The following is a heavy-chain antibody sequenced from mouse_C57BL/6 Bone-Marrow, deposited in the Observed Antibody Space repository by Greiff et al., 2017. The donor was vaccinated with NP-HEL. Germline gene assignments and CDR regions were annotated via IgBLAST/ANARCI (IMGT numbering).Heavy chain of an antibody. CDR1: GYSITSDY. D-gene: IGHD2-5*01. CDR2: ISYSGST. Sequence: EVKVVESGPGLAKPSQTLSLTCSVTGYSITSDYWNWIRKFPGNKLEYMGYISYSGSTYYNPSLKSRISITRDTSKNQYYLQLNSVTTEDTATYYCARFDYSNLWYFDVWGTGTTVTVAS. J-gene: IGHJ1*03. V-gene: IGHV3-8*01. CDR3: ARFDYSNLWYFDV.